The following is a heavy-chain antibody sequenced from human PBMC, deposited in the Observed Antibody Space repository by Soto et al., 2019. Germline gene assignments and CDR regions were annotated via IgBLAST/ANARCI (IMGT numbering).Heavy chain of an antibody. V-gene: IGHV1-18*01. J-gene: IGHJ5*02. CDR1: GYTFTSYG. D-gene: IGHD3-10*01. Sequence: QVQLVQSGAEVKKPGASVKVSCKASGYTFTSYGISWVRQAPGQGLEWMGWISAYNGNTNYAQKLQGRVTMTTDTSTSTAYMELRSLRSDDTAVYYCVRDLPRITMVRGVIGRFDPWGQGTLVTVSS. CDR2: ISAYNGNT. CDR3: VRDLPRITMVRGVIGRFDP.